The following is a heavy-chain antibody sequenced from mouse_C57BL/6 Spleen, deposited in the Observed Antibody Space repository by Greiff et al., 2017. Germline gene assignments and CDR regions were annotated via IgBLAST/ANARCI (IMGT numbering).Heavy chain of an antibody. D-gene: IGHD4-1*01. CDR3: GTGTDFDY. Sequence: EVQLVESGPELVKPGASVKMSCKASGYTFTDYNMHWVKQSHGKSLEWIGYINPNNGGTSYNQKFKGKATLTVNKSSSTAYMELRSLTSEDSAVYYCGTGTDFDYWGQGTTLTVSS. CDR1: GYTFTDYN. J-gene: IGHJ2*01. CDR2: INPNNGGT. V-gene: IGHV1-22*01.